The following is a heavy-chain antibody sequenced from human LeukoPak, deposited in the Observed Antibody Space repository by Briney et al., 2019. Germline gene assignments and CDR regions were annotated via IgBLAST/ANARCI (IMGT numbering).Heavy chain of an antibody. Sequence: GGSLRLSYAASGFTFSSYAMSWVRQAPGKGLEWVSAISGSGGSTYYADSVKGRFTISRDNPKNTLYLQMNSLRAEDTAIYYCARGADNYGYTFDYWGQGTLVTASS. CDR2: ISGSGGST. V-gene: IGHV3-23*01. D-gene: IGHD5-18*01. J-gene: IGHJ4*02. CDR1: GFTFSSYA. CDR3: ARGADNYGYTFDY.